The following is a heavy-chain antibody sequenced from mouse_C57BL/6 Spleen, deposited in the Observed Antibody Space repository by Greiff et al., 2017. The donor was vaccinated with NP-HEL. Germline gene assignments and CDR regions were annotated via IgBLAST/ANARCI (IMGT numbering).Heavy chain of an antibody. D-gene: IGHD2-10*02. CDR3: TRAERYGNYYFDY. Sequence: EVQGVESGEGLVKPGGSLKLSCAASGFTFSSYAMSWVRQTPEKRLEWVAYISSGGDYIYYADTVKGRFTISRDNARNTLYLQMSSLKSEDTAMYYCTRAERYGNYYFDYWGQGTTLTVSS. J-gene: IGHJ2*01. CDR1: GFTFSSYA. CDR2: ISSGGDYI. V-gene: IGHV5-9-1*02.